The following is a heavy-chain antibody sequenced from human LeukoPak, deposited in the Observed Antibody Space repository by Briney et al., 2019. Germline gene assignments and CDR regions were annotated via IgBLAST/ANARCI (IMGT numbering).Heavy chain of an antibody. CDR2: IYTSGST. V-gene: IGHV4-4*07. CDR3: ARPSYSSSWYVGRYMDV. Sequence: SETLSLTCTVSGGSISSYYWNWIRQPAGKGLEWIGRIYTSGSTNYNPSLKSRVSMSVDTSNNQFSLKLSSVTAADTAVYYCARPSYSSSWYVGRYMDVWGKGTTVTISS. J-gene: IGHJ6*03. D-gene: IGHD6-13*01. CDR1: GGSISSYY.